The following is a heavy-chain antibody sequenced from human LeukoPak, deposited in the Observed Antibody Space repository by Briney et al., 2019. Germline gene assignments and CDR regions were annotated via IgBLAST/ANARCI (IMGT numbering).Heavy chain of an antibody. J-gene: IGHJ4*02. Sequence: ETLSLTCTVSGGSISSYYWSWIRQPAGKGLEWIGRIYASGSTNYNPSLKSRVTMSVDTSKNQFFLKVSSVIVADTAVYYCARESSSYTYRSLDYWGQGALVTVSS. V-gene: IGHV4-4*07. CDR1: GGSISSYY. D-gene: IGHD2-2*02. CDR3: ARESSSYTYRSLDY. CDR2: IYASGST.